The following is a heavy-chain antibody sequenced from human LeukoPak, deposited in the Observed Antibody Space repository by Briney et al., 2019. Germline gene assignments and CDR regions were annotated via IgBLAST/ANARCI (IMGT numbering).Heavy chain of an antibody. J-gene: IGHJ6*03. CDR1: GGTFSSYA. V-gene: IGHV1-69*06. CDR3: ARDYYGSGSYLYYYYYMDV. Sequence: SVKVSCKASGGTFSSYAISWVRQAPGQGLEWMGGIIPIFGTANYAQKFQGRVTITADKSTSTAYMELSSLRSEDTAVYYCARDYYGSGSYLYYYYYMDVWGKGTTVTVSS. D-gene: IGHD3-10*01. CDR2: IIPIFGTA.